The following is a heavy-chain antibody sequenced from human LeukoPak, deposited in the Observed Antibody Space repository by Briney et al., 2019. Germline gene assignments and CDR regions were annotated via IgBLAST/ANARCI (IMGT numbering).Heavy chain of an antibody. Sequence: ASVKVSCKASGYTFTGYYMHWVRQAPGQGLEWMGWINPNSGGTNYAQKFQGRVTMTRDTSISTAYMELSRLRSDDTAVYYCARDLIYHSSGPHGWFDPWGQGTLVTVFS. V-gene: IGHV1-2*02. J-gene: IGHJ5*02. CDR2: INPNSGGT. D-gene: IGHD3-22*01. CDR3: ARDLIYHSSGPHGWFDP. CDR1: GYTFTGYY.